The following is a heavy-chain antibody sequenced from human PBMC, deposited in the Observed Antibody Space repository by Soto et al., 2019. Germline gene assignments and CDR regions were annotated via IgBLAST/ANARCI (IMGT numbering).Heavy chain of an antibody. J-gene: IGHJ4*02. V-gene: IGHV3-30*18. Sequence: GGSLRLSCAASGFTFSSYGMHWVRQAPGKGLEWAAVISYDGSNKYYADSVKGRFTISRDNSKNTLYLQMNSLGAEDTAVYYCAKSPRPVGATSNYFDYWGQGTLVTVSS. CDR1: GFTFSSYG. D-gene: IGHD1-26*01. CDR3: AKSPRPVGATSNYFDY. CDR2: ISYDGSNK.